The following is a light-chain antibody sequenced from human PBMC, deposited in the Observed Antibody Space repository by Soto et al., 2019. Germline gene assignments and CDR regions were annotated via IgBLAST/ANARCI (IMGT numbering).Light chain of an antibody. Sequence: EIVLTQFPHTLSLSPGERATLSCRASQCLSSNSLAWYQQKRGQAPRLLIHGASSRATGIPDRFSGSGSGTDFTLTISRLEPEDVAVYYCQQYGGSPGTFGQGTMVDIK. CDR3: QQYGGSPGT. CDR2: GAS. V-gene: IGKV3-20*01. J-gene: IGKJ1*01. CDR1: QCLSSNS.